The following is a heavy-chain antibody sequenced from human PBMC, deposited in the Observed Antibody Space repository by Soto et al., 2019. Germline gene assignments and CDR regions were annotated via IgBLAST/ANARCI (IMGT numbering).Heavy chain of an antibody. J-gene: IGHJ6*02. CDR1: GGTFSSYA. V-gene: IGHV1-69*13. CDR2: IIPIFGTA. CDR3: ARDNPNLYVLRYFDWLQSYYYYGMDV. Sequence: GASVKVSCKASGGTFSSYAISWVRQAPGQGLEWMGGIIPIFGTANYAQKFQGRVTITADESTSTAYMELSSLRSEDTAVYYCARDNPNLYVLRYFDWLQSYYYYGMDVCGQGTTVTVSS. D-gene: IGHD3-9*01.